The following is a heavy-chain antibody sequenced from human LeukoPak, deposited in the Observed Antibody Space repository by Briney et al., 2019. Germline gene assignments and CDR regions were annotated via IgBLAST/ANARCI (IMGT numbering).Heavy chain of an antibody. CDR3: ARGQKTHLTGEDY. CDR1: GGSFSGYY. Sequence: PSETLSLTCAVYGGSFSGYYLSWIRQPPGKGLEWIWEINHSGSTNYNPSLKSRVTISVDTSKNQFSLKLSSVTAADTAVYYCARGQKTHLTGEDYWGQGTLVTVSS. J-gene: IGHJ4*02. V-gene: IGHV4-34*01. CDR2: INHSGST. D-gene: IGHD7-27*01.